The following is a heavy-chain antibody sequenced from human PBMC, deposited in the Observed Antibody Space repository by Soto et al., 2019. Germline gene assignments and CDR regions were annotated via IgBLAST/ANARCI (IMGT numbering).Heavy chain of an antibody. Sequence: GGSLRLSCAASGFTFSSYAMSGVRQAPGKGLEWVSAISGSGGSTYYADSVKGRFTISRDNSKNTLYLQMNSLRAEDTAVYYCAKGTAAIRFGCFDYWGQGTLVTVSS. CDR3: AKGTAAIRFGCFDY. J-gene: IGHJ4*02. D-gene: IGHD2-2*01. CDR2: ISGSGGST. V-gene: IGHV3-23*01. CDR1: GFTFSSYA.